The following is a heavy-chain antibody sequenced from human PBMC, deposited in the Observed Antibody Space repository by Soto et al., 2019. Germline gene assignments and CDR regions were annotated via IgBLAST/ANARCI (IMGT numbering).Heavy chain of an antibody. Sequence: PGGSLRLSCAASGFTFSSYAMTWVRQAPGEGLQWVSSISGSGESTFHADSVKGRFTISRDNSKNTLTLQMNSLRAEDTAIYYRAKYSSYWDEDYWGQGTLVTVSS. V-gene: IGHV3-23*01. D-gene: IGHD3-22*01. J-gene: IGHJ4*02. CDR3: AKYSSYWDEDY. CDR2: ISGSGEST. CDR1: GFTFSSYA.